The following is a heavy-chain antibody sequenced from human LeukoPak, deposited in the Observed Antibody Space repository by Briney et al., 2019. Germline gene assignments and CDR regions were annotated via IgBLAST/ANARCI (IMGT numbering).Heavy chain of an antibody. CDR3: ARETRTYSAFDY. CDR1: GYSISSGYY. Sequence: PSETLSLTCTVSGYSISSGYYWAWIRQPPGKGLEWIGTIYHSGSTYSNPSLKSRVTISVDTSKNQFSLRLSSVTAADTAVYYCARETRTYSAFDYWGQGTLVTVSS. J-gene: IGHJ4*02. D-gene: IGHD1-26*01. V-gene: IGHV4-38-2*02. CDR2: IYHSGST.